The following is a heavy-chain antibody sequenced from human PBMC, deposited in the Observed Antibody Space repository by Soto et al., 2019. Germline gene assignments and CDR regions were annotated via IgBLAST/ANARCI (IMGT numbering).Heavy chain of an antibody. J-gene: IGHJ6*02. CDR1: GFTFSSYA. CDR2: ISGSGGST. D-gene: IGHD1-1*01. CDR3: AKDSRSSLERRVYYYLMAV. Sequence: GGSLRLSCAASGFTFSSYAMSWVRQAPGKGLEWVSAISGSGGSTYYADSVKGRFTISRDNSKNTLYLQMNSLRAEDTAVYYCAKDSRSSLERRVYYYLMAVRGQRTTVTVSS. V-gene: IGHV3-23*01.